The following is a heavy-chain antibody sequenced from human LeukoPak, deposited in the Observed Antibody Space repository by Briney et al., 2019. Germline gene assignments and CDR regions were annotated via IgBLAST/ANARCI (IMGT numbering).Heavy chain of an antibody. CDR1: GGSISSGGYF. Sequence: SETLSLTCTVSGGSISSGGYFWSWIRQHPGKGLEWVGHIFYSGSTDYNPSLKSRVTISVDTSKNQFSLNLSSVTAADTAVYYCARAQHHYDILTGYPPPSHCGMDVWGQGTTVTVSS. D-gene: IGHD3-9*01. J-gene: IGHJ6*02. V-gene: IGHV4-31*03. CDR2: IFYSGST. CDR3: ARAQHHYDILTGYPPPSHCGMDV.